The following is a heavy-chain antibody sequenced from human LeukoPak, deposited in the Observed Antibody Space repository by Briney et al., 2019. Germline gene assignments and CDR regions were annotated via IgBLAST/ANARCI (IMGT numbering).Heavy chain of an antibody. J-gene: IGHJ6*02. CDR3: TTAPKDSSGYYPYYYYGMDV. V-gene: IGHV3-73*01. D-gene: IGHD3-22*01. Sequence: GGSLKLSCAASGFTFSGSAMHWVRQASGKGLEWVGRIRSKANSYATAYAASVKGRFTTSRDDSKNTAYLQMNSLKTEDTAVYYCTTAPKDSSGYYPYYYYGMDVWGQGTTVTVSS. CDR1: GFTFSGSA. CDR2: IRSKANSYAT.